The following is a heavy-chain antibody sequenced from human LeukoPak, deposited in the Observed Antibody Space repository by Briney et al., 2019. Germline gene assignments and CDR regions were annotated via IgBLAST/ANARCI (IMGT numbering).Heavy chain of an antibody. J-gene: IGHJ4*02. V-gene: IGHV5-51*01. CDR2: IYPGDSDT. CDR1: GYSFTSYW. CDR3: ARRKYNYGYDY. D-gene: IGHD5-18*01. Sequence: GESLKISCKVSGYSFTSYWIGWVRQMPGKGLEWMGIIYPGDSDTRYRPSFQGQVTISADKSISTAYLQWNTLRASDTAMYYCARRKYNYGYDYWGQGTLVTVSS.